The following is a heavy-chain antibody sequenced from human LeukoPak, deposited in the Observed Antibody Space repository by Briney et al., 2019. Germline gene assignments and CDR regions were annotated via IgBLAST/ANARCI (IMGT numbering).Heavy chain of an antibody. J-gene: IGHJ4*02. D-gene: IGHD3-10*01. CDR2: IYYSGST. Sequence: SETLSLTCTVFGGSISSYYWSWIRQPPGRGLEWVGYIYYSGSTNYNPPLKSRVTMSVDTSKNQLSLKLSSVTAADTAVYYCATMVQGIYTYFGSWGQGNLVAVSS. CDR1: GGSISSYY. V-gene: IGHV4-59*01. CDR3: ATMVQGIYTYFGS.